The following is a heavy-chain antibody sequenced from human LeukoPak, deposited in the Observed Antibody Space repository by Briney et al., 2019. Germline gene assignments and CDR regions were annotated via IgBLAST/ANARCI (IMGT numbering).Heavy chain of an antibody. V-gene: IGHV3-30*02. CDR1: GFTFSSYG. Sequence: PGGSQRLSCAASGFTFSSYGMHWVRQAPGKGLEWVAFIRYDGSNKYYADSVKGRFTISRDNSKNTLYLQMNSLRAEDTAVYYCAKARSTSWPPLFDPWGQGTLVTVSS. CDR2: IRYDGSNK. CDR3: AKARSTSWPPLFDP. J-gene: IGHJ5*02. D-gene: IGHD2-2*01.